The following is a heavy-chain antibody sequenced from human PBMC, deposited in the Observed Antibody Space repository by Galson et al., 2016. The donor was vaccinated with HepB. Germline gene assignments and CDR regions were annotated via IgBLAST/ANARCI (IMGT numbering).Heavy chain of an antibody. D-gene: IGHD3-10*01. Sequence: SGYTFTSYYMHWVRQAPGQGLEWMGIINPSGGSTSYAQKFQGRVTMTRDTSTSTVYMELSSLRSEDTAVYYCARDRHYYGSGSYPSRYFDYWGQGTLVTVSS. CDR2: INPSGGST. J-gene: IGHJ4*02. CDR1: GYTFTSYY. V-gene: IGHV1-46*01. CDR3: ARDRHYYGSGSYPSRYFDY.